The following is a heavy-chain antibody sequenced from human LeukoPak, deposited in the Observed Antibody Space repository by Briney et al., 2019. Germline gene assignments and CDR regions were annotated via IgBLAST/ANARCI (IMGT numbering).Heavy chain of an antibody. CDR2: IYYSGST. J-gene: IGHJ4*02. CDR3: ARAPGRFLEWLNKRGPQNYFDY. V-gene: IGHV4-59*01. D-gene: IGHD3-3*01. Sequence: LETLSLTCTVSGGSISSYYWIWIPKPPRKGLKWSADIYYSGSTNYHDSLKSRVTISVDTSKNQFSLKLSSVAAADTAVYYCARAPGRFLEWLNKRGPQNYFDYWAREPWSPAPQ. CDR1: GGSISSYY.